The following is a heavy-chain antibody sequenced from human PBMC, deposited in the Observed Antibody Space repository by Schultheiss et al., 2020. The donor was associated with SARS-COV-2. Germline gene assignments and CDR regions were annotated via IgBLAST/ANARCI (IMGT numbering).Heavy chain of an antibody. Sequence: GGSLRLSCAASGFTFSSYSMNWVRQAPGKGLEWVAVISYDGSNKYYGDSVKGRFTISRDNSKNTLYVQMNSLRAEDTAVYYCARDLGIFKGYCSSTSCYRKDDYWGQGTLVTVSS. CDR1: GFTFSSYS. J-gene: IGHJ4*02. D-gene: IGHD2-2*01. CDR2: ISYDGSNK. V-gene: IGHV3-30*03. CDR3: ARDLGIFKGYCSSTSCYRKDDY.